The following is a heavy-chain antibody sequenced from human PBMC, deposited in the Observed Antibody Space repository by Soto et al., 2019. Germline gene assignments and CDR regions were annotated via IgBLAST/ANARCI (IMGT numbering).Heavy chain of an antibody. Sequence: PGGSLRLSCVASGFTFSTSDMRWVRQAPGQGLEWVAVVSYDERNIYYADSVKGRFSVSRDNSKNTLFLHMNSLRAEDTAVYFCAKLVDKSLDDYWGQGALVTVSS. V-gene: IGHV3-30*18. J-gene: IGHJ4*02. CDR1: GFTFSTSD. CDR2: VSYDERNI. CDR3: AKLVDKSLDDY. D-gene: IGHD3-16*01.